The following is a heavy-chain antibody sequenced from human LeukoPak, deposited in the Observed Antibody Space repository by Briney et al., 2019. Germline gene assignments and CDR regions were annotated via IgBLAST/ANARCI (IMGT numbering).Heavy chain of an antibody. CDR1: GYTFTNYD. Sequence: ASVKVSFKASGYTFTNYDINGVRQATGQGPDWMGWMNPKSGNTGYAQKFQGRVTMTRNTSISTAYMELSSLRSDDTAVYYCARDQDIVVVVAALRQREMGGFDPWGQGTLVTVSS. V-gene: IGHV1-8*01. D-gene: IGHD2-15*01. CDR3: ARDQDIVVVVAALRQREMGGFDP. CDR2: MNPKSGNT. J-gene: IGHJ5*02.